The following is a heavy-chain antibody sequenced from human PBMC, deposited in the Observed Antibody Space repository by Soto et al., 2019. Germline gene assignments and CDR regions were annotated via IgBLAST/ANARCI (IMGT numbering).Heavy chain of an antibody. CDR3: ARDLVAQIVDY. V-gene: IGHV1-18*01. D-gene: IGHD2-15*01. Sequence: QVQLVQSGAEVKKPGASVKVSCKASGYTFTSYGISWVRQAPGQGLEWMGWSSAYNGNTKYAQKLQGRVSMTTDTTTSTGYLELRSLRSDDTAVYYCARDLVAQIVDYWGQGTLVTVSS. J-gene: IGHJ4*02. CDR1: GYTFTSYG. CDR2: SSAYNGNT.